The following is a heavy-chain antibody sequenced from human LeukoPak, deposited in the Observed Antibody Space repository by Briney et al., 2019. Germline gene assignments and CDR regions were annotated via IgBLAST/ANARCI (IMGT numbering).Heavy chain of an antibody. J-gene: IGHJ4*02. CDR3: ARESSWVAGTGDFDY. CDR2: ISYDGGNK. CDR1: GFTFSSYA. Sequence: GGSLRLSCAASGFTFSSYAMHWVRQAPGKGLEWVAVISYDGGNKYYADSVKGRFTISRDNSKNSLYLQMNSLRAEDTAVYYCARESSWVAGTGDFDYWGQGTLVTVSS. V-gene: IGHV3-30*04. D-gene: IGHD6-19*01.